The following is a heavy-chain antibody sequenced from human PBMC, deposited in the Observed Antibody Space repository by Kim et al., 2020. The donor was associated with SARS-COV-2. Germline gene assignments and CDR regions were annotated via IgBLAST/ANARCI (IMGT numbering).Heavy chain of an antibody. D-gene: IGHD1-26*01. V-gene: IGHV4-39*01. CDR3: ARTLVGYDYFDY. J-gene: IGHJ4*02. Sequence: SSTPTHKSRVPISVDTSKNQFSLKLSSVTAADTAVYYCARTLVGYDYFDYWGQGTLVTVSS.